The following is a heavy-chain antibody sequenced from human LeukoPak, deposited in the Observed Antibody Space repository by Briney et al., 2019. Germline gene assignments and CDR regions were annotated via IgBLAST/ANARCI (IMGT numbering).Heavy chain of an antibody. D-gene: IGHD6-19*01. CDR1: GFTFSTYT. CDR2: ISSSSNYI. J-gene: IGHJ4*02. CDR3: ARGVAGKIGY. Sequence: PGGSLRLSCTASGFTFSTYTMNWVRQAPGKGLEWVSSISSSSNYIYYTDSVKGRFTISRDNAKNSLYLQMNSLRAEDTAVYYCARGVAGKIGYWGQGTLVTVSS. V-gene: IGHV3-21*01.